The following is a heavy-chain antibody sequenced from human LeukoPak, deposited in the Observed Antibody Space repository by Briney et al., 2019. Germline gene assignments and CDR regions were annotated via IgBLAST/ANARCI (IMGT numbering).Heavy chain of an antibody. Sequence: GGSLRLSCAASGFTFSSYSMNWVRQASGKGLEWGSYIRSSSSTIYYADSVKGRFTISRDNAKNSLYLQMNSLRDEDTAVYYCARAIGSSWVQKRFDYWGQGTLVTVSS. J-gene: IGHJ4*02. CDR3: ARAIGSSWVQKRFDY. CDR1: GFTFSSYS. CDR2: IRSSSSTI. D-gene: IGHD6-13*01. V-gene: IGHV3-48*02.